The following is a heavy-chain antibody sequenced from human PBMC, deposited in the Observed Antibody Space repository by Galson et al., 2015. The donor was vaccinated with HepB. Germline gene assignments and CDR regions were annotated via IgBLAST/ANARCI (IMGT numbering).Heavy chain of an antibody. Sequence: SVKVSCKASGVTFSSYAISWVRQAPGQGLEWMGGIIPILGIENYAQKFQGRVTITADKSTSTAYMELSSLRSEDTAVYYCARECTLPSGYDFGGPWVNYYYIDVWDNGTTVTVSS. CDR3: ARECTLPSGYDFGGPWVNYYYIDV. CDR2: IIPILGIE. D-gene: IGHD5-12*01. CDR1: GVTFSSYA. V-gene: IGHV1-69*10. J-gene: IGHJ6*03.